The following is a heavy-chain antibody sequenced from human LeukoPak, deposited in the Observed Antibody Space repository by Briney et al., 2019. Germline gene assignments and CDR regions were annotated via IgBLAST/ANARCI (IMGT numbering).Heavy chain of an antibody. V-gene: IGHV3-66*01. CDR2: IYSGGST. Sequence: GGSLRLSCAPSGFTVSNTYMTWVRQAPGKGLEWVSVIYSGGSTYYAESVKGRFTISRDNSKNTLYLQMNSLRAEDTAVYYCARDREVGDGIDSFDIWGQGTMVTVSS. CDR3: ARDREVGDGIDSFDI. CDR1: GFTVSNTY. J-gene: IGHJ3*02. D-gene: IGHD1-26*01.